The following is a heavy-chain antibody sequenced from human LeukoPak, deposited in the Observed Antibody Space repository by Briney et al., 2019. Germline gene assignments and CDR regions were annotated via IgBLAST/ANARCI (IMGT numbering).Heavy chain of an antibody. V-gene: IGHV1-69*13. CDR3: AREAAAMYQLWPSPTDY. CDR1: GGTFSSYA. J-gene: IGHJ4*02. D-gene: IGHD2-2*01. CDR2: IIPIFGTA. Sequence: SVKVSCKASGGTFSSYAISWVRQAPGQGLEWMGGIIPIFGTANYAQKFQGRVTITADESTSTAYMELSSLRSDDTAVYYCAREAAAMYQLWPSPTDYWGQGTLVTVSS.